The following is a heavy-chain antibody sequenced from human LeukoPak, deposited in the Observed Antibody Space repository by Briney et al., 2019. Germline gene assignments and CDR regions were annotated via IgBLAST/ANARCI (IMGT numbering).Heavy chain of an antibody. Sequence: PGGSLRLSCAASGFIFSTYAMNWVRQAPGKGLEWISGVSNSGVSTNYAASVKGQFTISRDNSKNMLYLQMNGLRAEDTAVYYCAKDWNPSPNWFGPWGQGTLVIVSS. D-gene: IGHD1-1*01. V-gene: IGHV3-23*01. CDR3: AKDWNPSPNWFGP. J-gene: IGHJ5*02. CDR2: VSNSGVST. CDR1: GFIFSTYA.